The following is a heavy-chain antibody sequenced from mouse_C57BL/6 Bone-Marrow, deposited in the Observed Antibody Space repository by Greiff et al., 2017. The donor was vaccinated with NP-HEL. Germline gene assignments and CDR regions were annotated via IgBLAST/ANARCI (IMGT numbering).Heavy chain of an antibody. CDR3: ARSHYGLYYFDY. J-gene: IGHJ2*01. Sequence: QVQLQQSGAELARPGASVKPSCKASGYTFTSYGISWVKQRTGQGLEWIGEIYPRSGNTYYNEKFKGKATPTADKSSSTAYMELRSLTSEDSAVYFCARSHYGLYYFDYWGQGTTLTVSS. CDR1: GYTFTSYG. D-gene: IGHD2-2*01. V-gene: IGHV1-81*01. CDR2: IYPRSGNT.